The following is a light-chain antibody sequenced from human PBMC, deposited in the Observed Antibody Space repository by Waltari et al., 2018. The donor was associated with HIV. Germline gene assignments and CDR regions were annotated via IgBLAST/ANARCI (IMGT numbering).Light chain of an antibody. CDR2: DVS. Sequence: QSALTQPASVSGSPGRSLTISCTGTSSDVGGYNYVSGYQQHPGKAPKLMIYDVSNRPSGVSNRFSGSKSGNTASLTISGLQAEDEADYYCSSYTSSSTWVFGGGTKLTVL. CDR3: SSYTSSSTWV. J-gene: IGLJ3*02. CDR1: SSDVGGYNY. V-gene: IGLV2-14*01.